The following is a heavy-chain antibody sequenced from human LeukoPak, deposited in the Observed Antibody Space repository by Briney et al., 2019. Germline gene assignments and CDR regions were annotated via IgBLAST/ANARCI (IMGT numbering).Heavy chain of an antibody. J-gene: IGHJ4*02. D-gene: IGHD2-2*01. CDR2: ISGSGGST. Sequence: PGGSLRLSCAASGFTFSSYAMSWVRQAPGKGLEWVSAISGSGGSTYYADSVKGRFTISRDNSKNTLYLQMNSLRAEDTAVYYCAKTSIRSIVVVPAALFDYWGQGTLVTVSS. V-gene: IGHV3-23*01. CDR3: AKTSIRSIVVVPAALFDY. CDR1: GFTFSSYA.